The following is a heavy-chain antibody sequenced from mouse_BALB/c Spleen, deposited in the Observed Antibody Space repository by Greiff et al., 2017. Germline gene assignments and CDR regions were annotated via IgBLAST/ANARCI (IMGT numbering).Heavy chain of an antibody. D-gene: IGHD3-1*01. Sequence: QVQLQQPGAELVKPGTSVKLSCKASGYNFTSYWINWVKLRPGQGLEWIGDIYPGSGSTNYNEKFKSKATLTVDTSSSTASMQLSSLASEDSALFYCATLSFGSGFDYWGQGTTLTVSS. CDR1: GYNFTSYW. CDR2: IYPGSGST. J-gene: IGHJ2*01. CDR3: ATLSFGSGFDY. V-gene: IGHV1-55*01.